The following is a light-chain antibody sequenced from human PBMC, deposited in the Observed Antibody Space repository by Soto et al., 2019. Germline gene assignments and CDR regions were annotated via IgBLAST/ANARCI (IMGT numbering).Light chain of an antibody. Sequence: AIRMTQSPSSLSASTGDRVTITCRASQGISSYLAWYRQKPGKAPKLLIYPASTLQSGVPSRFSGSGSGTDFTLTISCLQSEDFATYYCQQYYSYPFTFGPGTKVDIK. CDR1: QGISSY. J-gene: IGKJ3*01. V-gene: IGKV1-8*01. CDR3: QQYYSYPFT. CDR2: PAS.